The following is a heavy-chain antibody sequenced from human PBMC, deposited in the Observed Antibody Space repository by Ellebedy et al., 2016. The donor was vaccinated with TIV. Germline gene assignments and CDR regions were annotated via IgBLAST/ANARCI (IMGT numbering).Heavy chain of an antibody. CDR1: GGSFSGYY. J-gene: IGHJ4*02. Sequence: LRLXXAVYGGSFSGYYWSWIRQHPGKGLERIGYIYYSGSTYYNPSLKSRVTISVDTSKNQFSLKLSSVTAADTAVYYCARDPVVPAAISTNWGQGTLVTVSS. CDR3: ARDPVVPAAISTN. V-gene: IGHV4-31*11. D-gene: IGHD2-2*01. CDR2: IYYSGST.